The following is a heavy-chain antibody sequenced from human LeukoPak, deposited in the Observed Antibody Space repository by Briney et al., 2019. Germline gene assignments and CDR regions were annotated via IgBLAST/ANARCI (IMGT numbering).Heavy chain of an antibody. V-gene: IGHV1-69*13. CDR2: IIPIFGTA. CDR3: ARERRLPTVTTPYYFDY. J-gene: IGHJ4*02. D-gene: IGHD4-17*01. CDR1: GGTFSSYA. Sequence: SVKVSCKASGGTFSSYAISWVRQAPGQGLEWMGGIIPIFGTANYAQKFQGRVTVTADESTSTAYMELSSLRSEDTAVYYCARERRLPTVTTPYYFDYWGQGTLVTVSS.